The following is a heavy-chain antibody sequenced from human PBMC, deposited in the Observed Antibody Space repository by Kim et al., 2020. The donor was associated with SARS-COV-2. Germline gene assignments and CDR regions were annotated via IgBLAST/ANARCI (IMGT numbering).Heavy chain of an antibody. D-gene: IGHD3-22*01. CDR1: GGSFTAYS. J-gene: IGHJ4*02. V-gene: IGHV4-59*13. Sequence: SETLSLTCTVSGGSFTAYSWSWIRQPPGNGLEWIGYIYQSGSTNYNPSLKSRVTISIDTSKNQFSLKLTSVTAADTAAYYCARLRGSGFYYVFDFWGQGTLVTVSS. CDR3: ARLRGSGFYYVFDF. CDR2: IYQSGST.